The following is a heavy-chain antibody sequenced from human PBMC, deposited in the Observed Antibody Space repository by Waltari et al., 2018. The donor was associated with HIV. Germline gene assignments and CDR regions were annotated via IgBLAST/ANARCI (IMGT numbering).Heavy chain of an antibody. J-gene: IGHJ3*02. V-gene: IGHV1-3*01. D-gene: IGHD3-16*01. CDR1: GYNFVSYG. CDR2: ISAGRGIT. Sequence: QVQLVQSGAEMKKPGASVNISCKTSGYNFVSYGMHWVRQAPGQGLEWLGWISAGRGITYYSQQFQDRLIITRDTSANTGYMQMSDLRSEDTAVYYCLTSLITFGGISGFDTWGRGTMVTV. CDR3: LTSLITFGGISGFDT.